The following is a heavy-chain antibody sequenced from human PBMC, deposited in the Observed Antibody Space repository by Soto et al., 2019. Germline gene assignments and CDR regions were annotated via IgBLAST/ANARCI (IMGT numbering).Heavy chain of an antibody. J-gene: IGHJ4*02. CDR3: ASHPYSSRWYS. CDR1: GFTFSSYW. D-gene: IGHD6-13*01. Sequence: EVQLVESGGGLVQPGGSLRLSCAASGFTFSSYWMSWVRQAPGKGLEWVANIKQDGSEKYYVDSVKGRFTISRDNAKNSLYLQMNSLRAEDTAVYDCASHPYSSRWYSWGQGTLVTVSS. V-gene: IGHV3-7*02. CDR2: IKQDGSEK.